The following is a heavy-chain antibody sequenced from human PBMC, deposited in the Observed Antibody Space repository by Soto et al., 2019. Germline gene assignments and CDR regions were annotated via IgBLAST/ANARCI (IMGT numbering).Heavy chain of an antibody. CDR1: GGSISSGDYY. CDR2: IYYSGST. Sequence: PSETLSLTCTVSGGSISSGDYYWSCIRQPPGKGLEWIGYIYYSGSTYYNPSLKSRVTISVDTSKNQFSLKLSSVTAADTAVYYCARGYSYGSVYYYYGMDVWGQGTTVTVSS. CDR3: ARGYSYGSVYYYYGMDV. D-gene: IGHD5-18*01. J-gene: IGHJ6*02. V-gene: IGHV4-30-4*01.